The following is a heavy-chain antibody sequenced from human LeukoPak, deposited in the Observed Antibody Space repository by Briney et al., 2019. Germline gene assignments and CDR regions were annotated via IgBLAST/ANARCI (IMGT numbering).Heavy chain of an antibody. J-gene: IGHJ6*03. CDR2: VSGSGSGT. V-gene: IGHV3-23*01. CDR3: ATHGSAHYYMDV. CDR1: GFTFSSYG. Sequence: GALRLSCAASGFTFSSYGMSWVRQAPGKGLEWVSGVSGSGSGTYYADSVKGRFTISRDNSKNTLHLQMNSLRAEDTAVYYCATHGSAHYYMDVWGKGTTVTISS. D-gene: IGHD2-2*03.